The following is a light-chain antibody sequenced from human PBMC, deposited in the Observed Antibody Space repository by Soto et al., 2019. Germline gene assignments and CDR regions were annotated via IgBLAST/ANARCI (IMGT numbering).Light chain of an antibody. CDR1: QSVSSN. V-gene: IGKV3D-15*01. J-gene: IGKJ5*01. Sequence: EIVMTQSPATLSVSPGERATLSCRASQSVSSNLAWYQQKPGQAPRLLIYTASNRAAGVPARFSGSGSGADFTLTVSSLEPEDFAVYYCQQYVGLPITFGQGTRLEIK. CDR3: QQYVGLPIT. CDR2: TAS.